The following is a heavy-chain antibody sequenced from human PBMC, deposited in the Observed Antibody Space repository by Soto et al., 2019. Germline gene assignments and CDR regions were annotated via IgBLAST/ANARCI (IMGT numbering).Heavy chain of an antibody. Sequence: QVQLVESGGGVVQPGSSLRLSCAASGFTFSSYGMHGVRQAPGKGLEWVAVIWYDGSNKYYADSVKGRFTISRDNSKNTLYLQMNSLRAEDTAVYYCAREFLDYGDYYYGMDVWGQGTTVTVSS. CDR1: GFTFSSYG. J-gene: IGHJ6*02. D-gene: IGHD4-17*01. V-gene: IGHV3-33*01. CDR3: AREFLDYGDYYYGMDV. CDR2: IWYDGSNK.